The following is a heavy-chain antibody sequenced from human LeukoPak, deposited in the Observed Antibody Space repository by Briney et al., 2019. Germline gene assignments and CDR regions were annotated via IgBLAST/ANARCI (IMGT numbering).Heavy chain of an antibody. Sequence: GGSLRLSCAASGFTFSSYWMSWVRQAPGKGLEWVANIKQDGSEKYYVDSVKGRLTISRDNAKNSLYLQMNSLRAEDTAVYYCARDYYYGSGRLGYMDVWGKGTTVTVSS. J-gene: IGHJ6*03. CDR3: ARDYYYGSGRLGYMDV. CDR2: IKQDGSEK. V-gene: IGHV3-7*01. D-gene: IGHD3-10*01. CDR1: GFTFSSYW.